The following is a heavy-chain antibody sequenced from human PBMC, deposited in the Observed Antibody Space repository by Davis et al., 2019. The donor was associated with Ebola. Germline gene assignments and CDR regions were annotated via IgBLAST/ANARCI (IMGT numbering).Heavy chain of an antibody. V-gene: IGHV3-23*01. CDR1: GFTFDDYG. CDR2: ISGSGGST. CDR3: AKDPFDY. Sequence: GESLKISCAASGFTFDDYGMSWVRQAPGKGLEWVSAISGSGGSTYYADSVKGRFTISRDNSKNTLYLQMNSLRAEDTAVYYCAKDPFDYWGQGTLVTVSS. J-gene: IGHJ4*02.